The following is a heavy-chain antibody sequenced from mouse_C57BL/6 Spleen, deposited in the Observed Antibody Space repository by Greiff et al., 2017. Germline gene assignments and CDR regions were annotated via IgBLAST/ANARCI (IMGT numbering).Heavy chain of an antibody. Sequence: QVQLQQPGAELVRPGSSVKLSCKASGYTFTSYWLHWVKQRPIQGLAWIGNIDPSDSETHYNQKFKDKATLTVDKSSSTADMQLSSLTSEDSAVYYCARSQTAQATRFAYWGQGTLGTVSA. D-gene: IGHD3-2*02. CDR3: ARSQTAQATRFAY. CDR1: GYTFTSYW. CDR2: IDPSDSET. J-gene: IGHJ3*01. V-gene: IGHV1-52*01.